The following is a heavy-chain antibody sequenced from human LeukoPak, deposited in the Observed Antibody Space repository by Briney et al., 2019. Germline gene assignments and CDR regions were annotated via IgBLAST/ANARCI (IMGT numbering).Heavy chain of an antibody. CDR1: GVSISSGSYY. CDR2: IYTSGST. CDR3: ARGYCSGGSCYSFDY. J-gene: IGHJ4*02. Sequence: SETLSLTCTVSGVSISSGSYYWSWIRQPAGKGLEWIGRIYTSGSTNYNPSLKSRVTISVDTSKDQFSLKLSSVTAADTAVYYCARGYCSGGSCYSFDYWGQGTLVTVSS. D-gene: IGHD2-15*01. V-gene: IGHV4-61*02.